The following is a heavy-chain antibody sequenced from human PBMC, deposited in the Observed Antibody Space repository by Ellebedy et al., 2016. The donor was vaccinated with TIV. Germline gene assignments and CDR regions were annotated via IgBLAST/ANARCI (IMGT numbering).Heavy chain of an antibody. Sequence: ASVKVSCKASGYTFTTYGIYWVRQAPGQRLEWMGRINVGNGNTKYSQKFQGRVTITRDTFASTAYMEVSSLRSEDTAVYYCARKNHYNYGMDIWGQGTTVTISS. CDR1: GYTFTTYG. CDR2: INVGNGNT. D-gene: IGHD2-2*02. J-gene: IGHJ6*02. CDR3: ARKNHYNYGMDI. V-gene: IGHV1-3*01.